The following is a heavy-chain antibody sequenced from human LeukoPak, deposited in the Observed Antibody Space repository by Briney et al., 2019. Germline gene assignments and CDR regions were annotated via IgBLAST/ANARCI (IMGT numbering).Heavy chain of an antibody. CDR3: ARVGGQSTVASYYFDY. J-gene: IGHJ4*02. Sequence: ASVKVSCKASGYTFISYGISWVRQAPGQGLEWMGWISAYNGNTNYAQKLQGRVTMTTDTSTSTAYMELRSLRSDDPAVYYCARVGGQSTVASYYFDYWGQASLVTASS. D-gene: IGHD4-23*01. V-gene: IGHV1-18*01. CDR1: GYTFISYG. CDR2: ISAYNGNT.